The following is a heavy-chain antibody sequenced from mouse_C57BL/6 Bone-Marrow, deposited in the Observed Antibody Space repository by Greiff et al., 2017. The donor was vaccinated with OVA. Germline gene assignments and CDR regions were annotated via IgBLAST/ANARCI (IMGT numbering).Heavy chain of an antibody. Sequence: VQLQQSGPELVKPGASVKISCKASGYAFSSSWMNWVKQRPGKGLEWIGRIYPGDGDTNYNGKFKGKATLTADKSSSTAYMQLSSLTSEDSAVYYCATGNFYYFDYWGQGTTLTVSS. CDR3: ATGNFYYFDY. J-gene: IGHJ2*01. CDR2: IYPGDGDT. CDR1: GYAFSSSW. V-gene: IGHV1-82*01.